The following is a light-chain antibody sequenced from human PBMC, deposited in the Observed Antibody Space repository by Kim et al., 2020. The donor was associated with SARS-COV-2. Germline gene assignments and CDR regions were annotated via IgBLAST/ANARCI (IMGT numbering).Light chain of an antibody. CDR3: QQCYNTPRT. CDR1: QSISTY. J-gene: IGKJ1*01. Sequence: DIQMTQSPSSLPASVGDRVTITCRASQSISTYVNWYQQKPGRAPKLLIYSASSLQSGVPSRFSGSGSGTDFTLTITSLQPEDFAAYYCQQCYNTPRTFGQGTKVDIK. V-gene: IGKV1-39*01. CDR2: SAS.